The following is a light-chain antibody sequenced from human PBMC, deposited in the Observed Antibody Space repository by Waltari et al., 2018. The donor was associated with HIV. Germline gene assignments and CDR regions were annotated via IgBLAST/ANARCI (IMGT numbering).Light chain of an antibody. V-gene: IGKV1-5*03. CDR1: QSISSW. CDR3: QQYNSYSWT. J-gene: IGKJ1*01. Sequence: DIQMTQSPSTMSASVGDRVTITCRASQSISSWLAWYQQKPGKAPKVLFYKASNVETGVPSRFSGSGSGTEFTLTISSLQPDDFATDYGQQYNSYSWTFGEGTKVEIK. CDR2: KAS.